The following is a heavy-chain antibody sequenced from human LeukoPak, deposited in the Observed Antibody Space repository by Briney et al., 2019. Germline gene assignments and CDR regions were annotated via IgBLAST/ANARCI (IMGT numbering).Heavy chain of an antibody. CDR2: ISPGDSDT. CDR3: ARLCGVPTWELRGGWFDP. D-gene: IGHD1-26*01. V-gene: IGHV5-51*01. CDR1: GYSFTSYW. J-gene: IGHJ5*02. Sequence: GESLKISLKGSGYSFTSYWIGWVRQMPGKGLEWMRIISPGDSDTRYSPSFQGQVTISADKSISTAYLQWSSLKASDTAMYYCARLCGVPTWELRGGWFDPWGQGTLVTVSS.